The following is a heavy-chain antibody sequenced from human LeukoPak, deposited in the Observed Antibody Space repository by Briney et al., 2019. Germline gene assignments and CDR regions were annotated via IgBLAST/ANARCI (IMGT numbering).Heavy chain of an antibody. Sequence: ASVKVSCKASGYTFTGYYMHWVRQAPGQGLEWMGWTNPNSGGTNYAQKFQGRVTMTRDTSISTAYMELSRLRSDDTAVYYCARDSYYYDSSGYYYVSDYWGQGTLVTVSS. CDR1: GYTFTGYY. V-gene: IGHV1-2*02. D-gene: IGHD3-22*01. J-gene: IGHJ4*02. CDR2: TNPNSGGT. CDR3: ARDSYYYDSSGYYYVSDY.